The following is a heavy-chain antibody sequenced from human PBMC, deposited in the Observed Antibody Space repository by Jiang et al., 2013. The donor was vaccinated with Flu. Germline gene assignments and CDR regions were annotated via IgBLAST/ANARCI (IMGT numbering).Heavy chain of an antibody. CDR2: IDSSDAST. CDR1: GYTFSTYY. J-gene: IGHJ4*02. CDR3: AIENYDSNVYSGY. D-gene: IGHD3-22*01. V-gene: IGHV1-46*03. Sequence: SGAEVKKPGASVRVSCKASGYTFSTYYIYWVRQAPGQGLEWMGIIDSSDASTSYAQKFEGRVTMTRDTSTRIVYMELSGLRSEDTAVYYCAIENYDSNVYSGYWGQGTLVTVSS.